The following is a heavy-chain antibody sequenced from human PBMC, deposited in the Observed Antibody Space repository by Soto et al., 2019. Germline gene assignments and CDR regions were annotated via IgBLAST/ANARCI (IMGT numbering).Heavy chain of an antibody. D-gene: IGHD6-13*01. Sequence: SETLSLTCTVSVGSISSYYWSWIRQPPGKGLEWIGDIYYSGSTNYNPSLKSRVTISVDTSKNQFPLKLSSVTAADTAVYYCARGIAAAGNDWFDPWGQGTLVTVSS. CDR3: ARGIAAAGNDWFDP. V-gene: IGHV4-59*01. J-gene: IGHJ5*02. CDR2: IYYSGST. CDR1: VGSISSYY.